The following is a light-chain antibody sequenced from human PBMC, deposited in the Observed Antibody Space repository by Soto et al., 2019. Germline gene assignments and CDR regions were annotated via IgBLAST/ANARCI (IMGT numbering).Light chain of an antibody. J-gene: IGKJ1*01. CDR3: QQYGSSPRT. V-gene: IGKV3-20*01. CDR1: QSVSSSY. CDR2: GVS. Sequence: EIVLTQSPGTLSLSPGDRATLSCTASQSVSSSYLAWYQQQSGQGPRFLVYGVSNRATGIPDRFSGSGSGTDFSLTISRLEPEDFAVYYCQQYGSSPRTFGQGTKVEIK.